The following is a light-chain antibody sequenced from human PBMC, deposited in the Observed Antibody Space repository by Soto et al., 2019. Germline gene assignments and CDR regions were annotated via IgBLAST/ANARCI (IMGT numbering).Light chain of an antibody. V-gene: IGLV1-36*01. CDR1: SSNIGNNA. CDR2: YDD. J-gene: IGLJ1*01. CDR3: AAWDDSLNGPV. Sequence: QSVLTQPPSVAEDPRQRVAISCSGSSSNIGNNAVNWYQQLPGKAPKLLIYYDDLLPSGVSDRFSGSKSGTSASLAISGLQSEDEADYYCAAWDDSLNGPVFGTGTKLTVL.